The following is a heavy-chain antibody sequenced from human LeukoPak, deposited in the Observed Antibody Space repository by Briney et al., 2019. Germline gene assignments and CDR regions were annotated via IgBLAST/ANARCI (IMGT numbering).Heavy chain of an antibody. CDR1: GGTFSSYA. V-gene: IGHV1-69*13. J-gene: IGHJ5*02. Sequence: ASVKVSCKASGGTFSSYAISWVRQAPGQGLEWMGGIIPIFGTANYAQKFQGRVTITADESTSTAYMELSSLRSEDTAVYYCARGVAAAGPTSWFDPWGQGTLVTVSS. CDR3: ARGVAAAGPTSWFDP. CDR2: IIPIFGTA. D-gene: IGHD6-13*01.